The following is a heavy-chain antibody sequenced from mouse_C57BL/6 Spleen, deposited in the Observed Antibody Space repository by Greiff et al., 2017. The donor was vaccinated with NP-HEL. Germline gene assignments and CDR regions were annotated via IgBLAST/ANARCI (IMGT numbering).Heavy chain of an antibody. J-gene: IGHJ1*03. CDR1: GFTFTDYY. CDR2: VYPYNGGT. CDR3: AKGIKSYGSSSSYWYFDV. D-gene: IGHD1-1*01. Sequence: EVQLQQSGPVLVKPGPSVKISCKASGFTFTDYYMHWVKQSPGKSLEWIGLVYPYNGGTSYNQKFKGKATLTVDTSSRTAYMELNSLTSEDSAVYYGAKGIKSYGSSSSYWYFDVWGTGTTVTVAS. V-gene: IGHV1-36*01.